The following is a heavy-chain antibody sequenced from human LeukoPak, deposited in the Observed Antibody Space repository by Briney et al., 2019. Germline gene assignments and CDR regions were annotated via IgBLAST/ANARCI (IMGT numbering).Heavy chain of an antibody. CDR2: ITSSGATI. CDR3: ARMFDH. J-gene: IGHJ5*02. V-gene: IGHV3-48*03. CDR1: GFSFSTYE. Sequence: GSLGLSCEASGFSFSTYEMNWVRQAPGKGLEWVSYITSSGATIYYTDSVKGRFTISRDNAKNSMYLQMNSLRVEDTAVYYCARMFDHWGRGTLVTVSS.